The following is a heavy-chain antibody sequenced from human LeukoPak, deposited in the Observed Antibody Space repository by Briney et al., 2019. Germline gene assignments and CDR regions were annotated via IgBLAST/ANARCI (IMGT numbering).Heavy chain of an antibody. J-gene: IGHJ4*02. Sequence: GGSLRLSCAASGFTFSSYEMNWVRQAPGKGLEWVAVISYDGSNKYYAGFVKGRFSISRDNSKNTLYLQMNSLRAEDTAVYYCANRRWLVSSFDYWGQGTLVTVSS. D-gene: IGHD6-19*01. V-gene: IGHV3-30*18. CDR3: ANRRWLVSSFDY. CDR2: ISYDGSNK. CDR1: GFTFSSYE.